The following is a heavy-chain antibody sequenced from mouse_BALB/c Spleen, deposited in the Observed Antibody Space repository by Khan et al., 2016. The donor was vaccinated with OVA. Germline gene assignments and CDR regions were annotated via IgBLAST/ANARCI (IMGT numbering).Heavy chain of an antibody. V-gene: IGHV3-6*02. CDR3: ARGGSSGPAWFAY. CDR2: IRYDGNS. CDR1: GYSITSGYF. J-gene: IGHJ3*01. Sequence: EVQLQESGPGLVKPSQSLSLTCSVTGYSITSGYFWNWIRQFPGNKLEWMGYIRYDGNSNYNPSLKNRISLTRDPSKNQFFLKLDSVTPEDTATYYCARGGSSGPAWFAYWGQGTLVTVSA. D-gene: IGHD3-1*01.